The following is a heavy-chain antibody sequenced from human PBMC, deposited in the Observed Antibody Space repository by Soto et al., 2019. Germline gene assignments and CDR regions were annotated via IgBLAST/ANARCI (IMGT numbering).Heavy chain of an antibody. CDR3: ARDGGYCSSTSCYTRYYYYGMDV. V-gene: IGHV1-2*02. CDR2: INPNSGDT. Sequence: QVQLVQSGAEVKKPGASVKVSCKASGYTFTGYYMHWVRQAPGQGLEWMGWINPNSGDTNYAQKFQGRVTMTRDTSISTAYMELSRLRSDDTAVYYCARDGGYCSSTSCYTRYYYYGMDVWGQGTTVTVSS. D-gene: IGHD2-2*02. J-gene: IGHJ6*02. CDR1: GYTFTGYY.